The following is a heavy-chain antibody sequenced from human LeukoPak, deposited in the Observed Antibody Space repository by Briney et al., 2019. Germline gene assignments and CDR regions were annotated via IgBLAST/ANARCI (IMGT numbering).Heavy chain of an antibody. J-gene: IGHJ5*02. CDR3: ARVDIVVVPAAQLNWFDP. V-gene: IGHV4-39*07. CDR2: IYDSGST. D-gene: IGHD2-2*03. CDR1: GGSISSSSYY. Sequence: SETLSLTCTVSGGSISSSSYYWGWIRQPPGKGLEWIGSIYDSGSTYYNPSLKSRVTISVDTSKNQFSLKLSSVTAADTAVYYCARVDIVVVPAAQLNWFDPWGQGTLVTVSS.